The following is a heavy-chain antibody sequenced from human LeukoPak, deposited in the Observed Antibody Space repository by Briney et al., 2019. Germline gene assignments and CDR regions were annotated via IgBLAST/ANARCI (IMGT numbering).Heavy chain of an antibody. Sequence: GGSLRLSCAASGFTFSSYGMHWVRQAPGKGLEWVAVISYDGSNKYYADSVKGRFTISRDNSKNTLYLQMNSLRAEDTAVYYCARWYSSGWWLFDYWGQGTLVTVSS. CDR1: GFTFSSYG. J-gene: IGHJ4*02. V-gene: IGHV3-30*03. D-gene: IGHD6-19*01. CDR3: ARWYSSGWWLFDY. CDR2: ISYDGSNK.